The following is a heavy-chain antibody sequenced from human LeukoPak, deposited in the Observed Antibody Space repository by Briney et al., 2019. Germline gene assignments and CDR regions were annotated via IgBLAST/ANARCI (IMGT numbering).Heavy chain of an antibody. Sequence: SETLSLTCAVYGGSFSGYYWSWIRQPPGKGLEWIGEINHSGSTNYNPSLKSRVTISVDTSKNQFSLKLSSVTAADTAVYYCARMRQLGSYYYYYYMDVWGKGTTVTVSS. CDR1: GGSFSGYY. CDR3: ARMRQLGSYYYYYYMDV. V-gene: IGHV4-34*01. D-gene: IGHD6-6*01. CDR2: INHSGST. J-gene: IGHJ6*03.